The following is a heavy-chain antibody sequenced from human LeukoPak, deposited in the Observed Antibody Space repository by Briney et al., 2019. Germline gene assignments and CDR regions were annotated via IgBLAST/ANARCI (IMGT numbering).Heavy chain of an antibody. CDR2: IKQDGSEK. CDR1: GFTFTSYW. Sequence: GGSLRLSCVASGFTFTSYWMSWVRQAPGKGLEWVANIKQDGSEKQYVDSVKGRFTISRDNAKNSLYLQMNSLRVEDTAVYYCAKDSVDFWSGYYTLGFDYWGQGTLVTVSS. J-gene: IGHJ4*02. D-gene: IGHD3-3*01. V-gene: IGHV3-7*01. CDR3: AKDSVDFWSGYYTLGFDY.